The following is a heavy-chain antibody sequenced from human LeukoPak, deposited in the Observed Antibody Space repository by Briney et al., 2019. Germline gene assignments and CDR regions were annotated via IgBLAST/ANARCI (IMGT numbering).Heavy chain of an antibody. J-gene: IGHJ4*02. Sequence: GGSLRLSCAASGFTFSSYSMNWVRQAPGKGLEWVSSISSSSSYIYYADSVKGRFTISRDNAKNSLYLQMNSLRAEDTAVYYCAKNVYNSGTSASDHWGQGTLVTVTS. CDR2: ISSSSSYI. V-gene: IGHV3-21*01. D-gene: IGHD3-10*01. CDR1: GFTFSSYS. CDR3: AKNVYNSGTSASDH.